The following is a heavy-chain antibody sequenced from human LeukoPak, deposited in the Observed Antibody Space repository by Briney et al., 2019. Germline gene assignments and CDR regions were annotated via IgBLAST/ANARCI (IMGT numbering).Heavy chain of an antibody. CDR1: GFIFSDFV. J-gene: IGHJ4*02. Sequence: GGSLRLSCVASGFIFSDFVMNWVRQVPGKGLDWVAFISSRGTSTFYADSVNGRFTISRDTAKNSLDLQMTRLRADDTAAYYCVTGTDCSATTCYPLSAFDYWGQGTLVTVSS. V-gene: IGHV3-21*04. CDR3: VTGTDCSATTCYPLSAFDY. CDR2: ISSRGTST. D-gene: IGHD2-8*02.